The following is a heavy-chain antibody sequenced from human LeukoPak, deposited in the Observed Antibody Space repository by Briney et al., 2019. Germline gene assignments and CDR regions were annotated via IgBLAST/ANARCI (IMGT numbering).Heavy chain of an antibody. D-gene: IGHD3-16*02. CDR2: IWYDGSNK. V-gene: IGHV3-33*01. CDR3: AREMITFGGVIVLRPDAFDI. J-gene: IGHJ3*02. Sequence: GRSLRLSCAASGFTFSSYGMHWVRQAPGKGLEWVAVIWYDGSNKYYADSVKGRFTISRDNSKNTLYLQMNSLRAEDTAVYYCAREMITFGGVIVLRPDAFDIWGQGTMVTVSS. CDR1: GFTFSSYG.